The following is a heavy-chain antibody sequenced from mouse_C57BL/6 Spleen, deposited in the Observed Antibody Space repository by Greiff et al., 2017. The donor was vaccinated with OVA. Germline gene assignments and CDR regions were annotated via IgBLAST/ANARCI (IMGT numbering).Heavy chain of an antibody. CDR3: AYDCYGD. V-gene: IGHV1-64*01. J-gene: IGHJ3*01. CDR1: GYTFTSYG. Sequence: QVQLQQPGAELVKPGASVKLSCKASGYTFTSYGMPWVKQRPGQGLEWIGMIHPNSGSTNYNEKFKSKATLTVDKSSSTTNMQISSLTSEYSAVYYCAYDCYGDWGQGTLVTVSA. D-gene: IGHD2-3*01. CDR2: IHPNSGST.